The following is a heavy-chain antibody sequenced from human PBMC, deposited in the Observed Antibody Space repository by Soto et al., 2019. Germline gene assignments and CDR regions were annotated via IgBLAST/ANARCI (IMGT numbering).Heavy chain of an antibody. V-gene: IGHV1-46*01. J-gene: IGHJ5*02. D-gene: IGHD6-6*01. CDR3: AREGVLQYSSSSVWFDP. Sequence: ASVKVSCKASGYTFTSYYMHWVRQAPGQGLEWMGIINPSGGSTSYAQKFQGRVTMTRDTSTSTAYMELSSLRSEDTAVYYCAREGVLQYSSSSVWFDPWGQGTLVTVSS. CDR2: INPSGGST. CDR1: GYTFTSYY.